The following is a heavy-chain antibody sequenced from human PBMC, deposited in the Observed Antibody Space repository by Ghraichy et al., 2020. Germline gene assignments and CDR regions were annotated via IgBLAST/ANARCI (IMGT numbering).Heavy chain of an antibody. J-gene: IGHJ4*02. Sequence: GGSLRLSCAASGFTFTNSWMTWVRQAPGKGLEWVANRKPDGSETYYVGSVKGRFIISRDNAKNSLYLQMNSLRAEDTAVYYCARDISRPGIIRGVIDYWGQGTLVTVSS. D-gene: IGHD3-10*01. CDR3: ARDISRPGIIRGVIDY. CDR1: GFTFTNSW. V-gene: IGHV3-7*04. CDR2: RKPDGSET.